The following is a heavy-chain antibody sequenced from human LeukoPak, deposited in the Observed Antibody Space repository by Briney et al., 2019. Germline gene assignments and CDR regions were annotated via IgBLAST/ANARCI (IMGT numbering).Heavy chain of an antibody. J-gene: IGHJ3*02. V-gene: IGHV3-23*01. Sequence: GGSLRLSCAASGFTFSSYAMSWVRQAPGKGLEWVSGISGSGGSTYYADSVKGRFTISRDNSKNTLHLQMNSLRVEDTAVYYCAKGLYSGYITDALDIWGQGTMVTVSS. CDR3: AKGLYSGYITDALDI. D-gene: IGHD5-12*01. CDR1: GFTFSSYA. CDR2: ISGSGGST.